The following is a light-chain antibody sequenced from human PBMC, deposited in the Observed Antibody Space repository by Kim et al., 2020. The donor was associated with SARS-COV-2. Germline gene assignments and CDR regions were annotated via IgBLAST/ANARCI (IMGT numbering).Light chain of an antibody. V-gene: IGKV3-20*01. Sequence: EIVLTQSPGTLSWSPGERATLSCRASQSVSSSYLAWYQQKPGQAPRLLIYGASSRATGIPDRFSGSGSGTDFTLTISRLEPEDFAVYYCQQYGSSPLTFGQGTKVDIK. CDR2: GAS. CDR1: QSVSSSY. J-gene: IGKJ1*01. CDR3: QQYGSSPLT.